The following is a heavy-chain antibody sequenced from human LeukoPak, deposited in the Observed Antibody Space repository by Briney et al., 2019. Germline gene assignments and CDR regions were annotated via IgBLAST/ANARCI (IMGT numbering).Heavy chain of an antibody. D-gene: IGHD3-10*02. J-gene: IGHJ6*04. Sequence: PGGSLRLSCAASGLILRNYGMHWFRQAPGKGLEWVAFIKFDGSETKYADSVKGRFTISRDNAKNSLYLQMNSLRAEDTAVYYCAELGITMIGGVWGKGTTVTISS. CDR2: IKFDGSET. V-gene: IGHV3-30*02. CDR3: AELGITMIGGV. CDR1: GLILRNYG.